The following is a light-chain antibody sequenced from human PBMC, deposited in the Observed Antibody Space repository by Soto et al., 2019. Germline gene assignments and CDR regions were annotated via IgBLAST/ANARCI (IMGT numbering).Light chain of an antibody. CDR1: SGHSTYA. Sequence: QLVLTQSPSASASLGASVKLTCTLSSGHSTYAIAWHQQQPEKGPRFLIKLNSDGSHKRGDGIPDRFSGSSSGAERYLTISSLQSEDEADYYCQTWGTGIHVVFGGGTKLTVL. CDR3: QTWGTGIHVV. J-gene: IGLJ2*01. V-gene: IGLV4-69*01. CDR2: LNSDGSH.